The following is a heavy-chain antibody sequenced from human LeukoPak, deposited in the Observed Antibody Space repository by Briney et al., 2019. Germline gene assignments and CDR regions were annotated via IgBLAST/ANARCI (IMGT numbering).Heavy chain of an antibody. V-gene: IGHV1-2*02. CDR3: ARVAPVSGSPSYYAFDI. CDR2: INPNSGGT. Sequence: ASVKVSCKASGYTFTGYYMHWVRQAPGQGLEWMGWINPNSGGTNYAQKFQGRVTMTRDTSISTAYMELSRLRSDDTAVYYCARVAPVSGSPSYYAFDIWGQGTMVTVSS. D-gene: IGHD1-26*01. J-gene: IGHJ3*02. CDR1: GYTFTGYY.